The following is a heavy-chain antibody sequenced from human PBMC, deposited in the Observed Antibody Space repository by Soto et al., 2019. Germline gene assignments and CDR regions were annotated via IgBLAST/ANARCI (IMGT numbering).Heavy chain of an antibody. D-gene: IGHD6-19*01. CDR1: GGSISSSSYY. J-gene: IGHJ5*02. Sequence: PSETLSLTCTVSGGSISSSSYYWGWIRQPPGKGLEWIGSIYYNGNTYYNPSLKSRVTISADTSKNQFSLKLTSLTAADKAVYYCARHLAVTDKGDWFDPWGQGTLVTVSS. CDR3: ARHLAVTDKGDWFDP. V-gene: IGHV4-39*01. CDR2: IYYNGNT.